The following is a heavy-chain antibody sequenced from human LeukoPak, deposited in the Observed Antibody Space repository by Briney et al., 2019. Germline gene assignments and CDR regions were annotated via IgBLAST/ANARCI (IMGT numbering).Heavy chain of an antibody. CDR3: ARDGDTVLTRGYYYYMDV. CDR2: ITSSSSYI. Sequence: GGSLRLSCAASGFTFSSYEMSWVRQAPGKGPEWVSSITSSSSYIYYADSVKGRFTISRDNARNSLYLQMNSLRAEDTALYYCARDGDTVLTRGYYYYMDVWGKGTTVTVSS. D-gene: IGHD4-23*01. V-gene: IGHV3-21*01. J-gene: IGHJ6*03. CDR1: GFTFSSYE.